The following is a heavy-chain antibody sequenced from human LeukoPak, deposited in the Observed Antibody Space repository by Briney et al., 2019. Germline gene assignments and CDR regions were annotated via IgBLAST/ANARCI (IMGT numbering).Heavy chain of an antibody. CDR3: ARRAYYGSGADYYFDY. CDR1: GFTVSTNS. Sequence: GGSLRLSCTVSGFTVSTNSMSWVRQTPGKGLEWVSFIYSGGSTHYSDSVKGRFTISRDNSKNTLYLQMNSLRAEDTAVYYCARRAYYGSGADYYFDYWGQGTLVTVSS. CDR2: IYSGGST. J-gene: IGHJ4*02. D-gene: IGHD3-10*01. V-gene: IGHV3-53*01.